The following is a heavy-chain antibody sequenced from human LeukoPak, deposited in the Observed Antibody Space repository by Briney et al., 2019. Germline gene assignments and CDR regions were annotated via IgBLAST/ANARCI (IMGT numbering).Heavy chain of an antibody. CDR1: GGSVSSGSYY. V-gene: IGHV4-61*01. J-gene: IGHJ5*02. Sequence: PSETLSLTCTVSGGSVSSGSYYWSWIRQPPGKGLEWIGYIYYSWTTNYNPSLKSRVTISGDTSKNQFSLKLSSVTAADTAVYYCARGGSSGWYNWFDPWGQGTLVTVSS. CDR2: IYYSWTT. D-gene: IGHD6-19*01. CDR3: ARGGSSGWYNWFDP.